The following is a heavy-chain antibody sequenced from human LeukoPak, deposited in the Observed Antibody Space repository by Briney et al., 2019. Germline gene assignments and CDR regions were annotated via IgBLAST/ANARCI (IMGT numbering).Heavy chain of an antibody. CDR2: IKPDGGEQ. D-gene: IGHD5-24*01. J-gene: IGHJ4*02. Sequence: GGSLRLSCVASGFTFSNCWMNWVRQAPGKGLEWVANIKPDGGEQYYVDSVKGRFTISRDNAENSLYLQLSSLRAEDTAVYYCAREQRTFDYWGQGILVTVSS. CDR3: AREQRTFDY. V-gene: IGHV3-7*03. CDR1: GFTFSNCW.